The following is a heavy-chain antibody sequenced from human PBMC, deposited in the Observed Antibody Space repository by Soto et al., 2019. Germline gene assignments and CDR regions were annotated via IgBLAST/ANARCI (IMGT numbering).Heavy chain of an antibody. D-gene: IGHD6-13*01. CDR2: IWYDGSNK. CDR1: GFTFSSYG. J-gene: IGHJ6*02. CDR3: AREGWYSSSWYAYYYYGMDV. Sequence: GGSLRLSCAASGFTFSSYGMHWVRQAPGEGLEWVAVIWYDGSNKYYADSVKGRFTISRDNSKNTLYLQMNSLRAEDTAVYYCAREGWYSSSWYAYYYYGMDVWGQGTTVTVSS. V-gene: IGHV3-33*01.